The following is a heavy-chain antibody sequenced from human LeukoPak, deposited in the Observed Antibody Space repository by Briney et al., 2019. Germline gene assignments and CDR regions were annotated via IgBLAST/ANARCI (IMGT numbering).Heavy chain of an antibody. Sequence: PGGSLRLSCAASGFTFSSYWMNWVRQAPGKGLEWVASIKQDGSEKYYVDSVKGRFTISRDNSKNTVYLQMNSLRAEDTAVYYCAKRTMVVTATPGSFDYWGQGTLVTVSS. CDR2: IKQDGSEK. D-gene: IGHD2-21*02. V-gene: IGHV3-7*03. J-gene: IGHJ4*02. CDR1: GFTFSSYW. CDR3: AKRTMVVTATPGSFDY.